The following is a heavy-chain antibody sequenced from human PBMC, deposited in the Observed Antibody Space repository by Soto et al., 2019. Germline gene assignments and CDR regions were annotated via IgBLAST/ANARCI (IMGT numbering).Heavy chain of an antibody. Sequence: GGSLRLSCAASGFTVSSNYMSWVRQAPGKGLEWVSVIYSGGSTYYADSLKGRFTISRDNSKNTLYLQMNSLRAEDTAVYYCARGMELYYYYGMDVWGQGTTVTVSS. V-gene: IGHV3-53*01. CDR3: ARGMELYYYYGMDV. CDR1: GFTVSSNY. J-gene: IGHJ6*02. CDR2: IYSGGST. D-gene: IGHD1-7*01.